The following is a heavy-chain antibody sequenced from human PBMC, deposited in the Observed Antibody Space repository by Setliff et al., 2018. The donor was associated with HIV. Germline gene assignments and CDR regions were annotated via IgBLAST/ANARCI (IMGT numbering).Heavy chain of an antibody. CDR1: GHSFTTYF. CDR3: ARNPQPTGTPDYYYYYYMDV. CDR2: INPSGGEP. Sequence: ASVKVSCKASGHSFTTYFLHWVRQAPGQGLEWMGMINPSGGEPSYAQRFQGRVTITADESTSTAYMELSSLRSEDTAVYYCARNPQPTGTPDYYYYYYMDVWGKGTTVTVSS. J-gene: IGHJ6*03. V-gene: IGHV1-46*01. D-gene: IGHD1-1*01.